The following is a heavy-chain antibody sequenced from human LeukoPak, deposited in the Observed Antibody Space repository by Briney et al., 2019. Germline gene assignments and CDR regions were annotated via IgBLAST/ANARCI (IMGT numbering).Heavy chain of an antibody. CDR2: IKSKTDGGTT. V-gene: IGHV3-15*01. Sequence: PGGSLRLSCAASGFTFSNAWMSWVRQAPGKGLEWVGRIKSKTDGGTTDYAAPVKGRFTISRDDSKNTLYLQMNSLRAEDTAVYYCAKDGPSRQPVVPAAVDYWGQGTLVTVSS. CDR3: AKDGPSRQPVVPAAVDY. D-gene: IGHD2-2*01. CDR1: GFTFSNAW. J-gene: IGHJ4*02.